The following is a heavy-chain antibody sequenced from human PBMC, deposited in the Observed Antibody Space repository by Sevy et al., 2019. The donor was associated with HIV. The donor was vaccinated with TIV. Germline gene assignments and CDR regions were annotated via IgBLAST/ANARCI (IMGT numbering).Heavy chain of an antibody. CDR3: ARRVYDSSGYPQYYFDY. D-gene: IGHD3-22*01. CDR1: GYRFTSYW. Sequence: GESLKISCKGSGYRFTSYWIAWVRQMPEKGLEWMGIIYPGDSDIRYSPSLQGQVTISVDKSISTVYLQWSSLEASDTAMYFCARRVYDSSGYPQYYFDYWGQGTLVTVSS. J-gene: IGHJ4*02. V-gene: IGHV5-51*01. CDR2: IYPGDSDI.